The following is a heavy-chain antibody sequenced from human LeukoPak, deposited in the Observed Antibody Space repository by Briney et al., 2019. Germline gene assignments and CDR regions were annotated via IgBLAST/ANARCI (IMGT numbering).Heavy chain of an antibody. V-gene: IGHV4-38-2*02. CDR2: IHHSGST. CDR3: AREGVDDYGDYVGY. J-gene: IGHJ4*02. CDR1: GYSISSGSY. D-gene: IGHD4-17*01. Sequence: SETLSLTCTVSGYSISSGSYWGWIRQPPGKGLEWIGSIHHSGSTYYNPSLKSRVTISVDTSKNQFSLKLSSVTAADTAVYYCAREGVDDYGDYVGYWGQGTLVTVSS.